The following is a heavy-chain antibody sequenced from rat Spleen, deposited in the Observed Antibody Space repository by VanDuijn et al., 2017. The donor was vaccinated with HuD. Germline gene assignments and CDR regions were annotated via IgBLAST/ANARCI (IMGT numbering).Heavy chain of an antibody. CDR1: GFTFTDHY. Sequence: EVRLVESGGGLVQPGRSLKLSCAASGFTFTDHYMAWVRQVPTKGLEWVAYITTGGSITYYRDSVKGRFTISRDNAKRTLNLQMDSLRSEDTATYYCARHFSPADYYSSFPVLYWGQGTLVTVSS. D-gene: IGHD1-2*01. J-gene: IGHJ3*01. CDR2: ITTGGSIT. CDR3: ARHFSPADYYSSFPVLY. V-gene: IGHV5-25*01.